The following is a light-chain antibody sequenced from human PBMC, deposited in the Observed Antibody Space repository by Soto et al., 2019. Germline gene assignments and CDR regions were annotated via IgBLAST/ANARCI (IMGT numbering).Light chain of an antibody. V-gene: IGKV3-20*01. CDR3: QQSSGTSWT. J-gene: IGKJ1*01. CDR1: QSVSTSY. CDR2: GAS. Sequence: EIVLTQSPGTLSLSPGERATLSCRASQSVSTSYLAWYQHRPGQAPRLLIYGASIRATGIPDRFSGSGSGTDFTLIISRLAPEDFAVYYCQQSSGTSWTFGQGTKVEIK.